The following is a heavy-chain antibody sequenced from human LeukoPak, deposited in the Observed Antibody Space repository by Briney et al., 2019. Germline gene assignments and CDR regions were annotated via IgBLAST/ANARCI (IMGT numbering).Heavy chain of an antibody. CDR1: GFTFISYS. V-gene: IGHV3-21*01. CDR2: ISGSSGYI. J-gene: IGHJ4*02. D-gene: IGHD4-17*01. CDR3: ARDYYGDYHFDY. Sequence: GGSLRLSCAASGFTFISYSMNWVRQAPGKGLEWVSSISGSSGYIYYADSVKGRFTISRDNAKNSLYLQMNSLRAEDTAVYYCARDYYGDYHFDYWGQGTLVTVSS.